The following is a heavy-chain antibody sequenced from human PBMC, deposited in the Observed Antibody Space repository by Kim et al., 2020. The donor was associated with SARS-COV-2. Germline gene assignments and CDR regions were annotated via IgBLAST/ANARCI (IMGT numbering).Heavy chain of an antibody. CDR1: GDSLNSNGHY. CDR2: FYYSGKT. V-gene: IGHV4-39*01. D-gene: IGHD1-7*01. CDR3: ARQLELYYFFYYGLDV. J-gene: IGHJ6*02. Sequence: SETLSLTCTVSGDSLNSNGHYWGWFRQPPGKGLEWVGSFYYSGKTYYNPSLSSRVTVSIHTSKSQFTLNLSSVTAADTAIYYCARQLELYYFFYYGLDVWGRGTTVTVSS.